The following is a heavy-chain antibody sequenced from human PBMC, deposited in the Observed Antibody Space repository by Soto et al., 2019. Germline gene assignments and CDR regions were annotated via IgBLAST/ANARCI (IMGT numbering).Heavy chain of an antibody. V-gene: IGHV4-31*03. CDR1: GGSISSGGYY. CDR2: IYYSGST. CDR3: ARATDLEPTEDNWFDP. J-gene: IGHJ5*02. D-gene: IGHD1-1*01. Sequence: SSETLSLTCTVSGGSISSGGYYWSWIRQHPGKGLEWIGYIYYSGSTYYNPSLKSRVTISVDTSKNQFSLKLSSVTAADTAVYYCARATDLEPTEDNWFDPWGQGTLVTVSS.